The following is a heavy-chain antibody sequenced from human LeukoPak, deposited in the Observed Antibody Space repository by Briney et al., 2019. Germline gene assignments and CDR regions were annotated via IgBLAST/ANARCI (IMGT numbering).Heavy chain of an antibody. CDR2: IRYDGSHK. D-gene: IGHD3-10*01. CDR3: AKDSRRYYGSGSYYNV. J-gene: IGHJ4*02. CDR1: GFTFSSYG. V-gene: IGHV3-30*02. Sequence: GGSLRLSCAASGFTFSSYGMHWVRQAPGKGLEWVAFIRYDGSHKYYADSVKGRFTISRDNSKNTLYLQMNSLRAEDTAVYYCAKDSRRYYGSGSYYNVWGQGTLVTVSS.